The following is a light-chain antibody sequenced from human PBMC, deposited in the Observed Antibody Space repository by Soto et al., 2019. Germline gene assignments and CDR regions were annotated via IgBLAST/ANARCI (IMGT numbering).Light chain of an antibody. CDR2: DAS. CDR3: QQYTSYSWT. V-gene: IGKV1-5*01. J-gene: IGKJ1*01. Sequence: DIQITTSPSTLSASVGDRVTITCRSSQSINSWLAWYQQKPGKAPQILIYDASTLKSGVPSRFSASGSGTEFTLIISSLQPDDFATYYCQQYTSYSWTLGQGTKVDIK. CDR1: QSINSW.